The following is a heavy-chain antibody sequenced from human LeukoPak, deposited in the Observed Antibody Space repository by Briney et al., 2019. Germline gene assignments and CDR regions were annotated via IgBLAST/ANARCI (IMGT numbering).Heavy chain of an antibody. CDR1: GGSISSGGYY. V-gene: IGHV4-31*03. CDR2: IYYSGST. CDR3: AREPLYCSGGSCYRPYYFDY. Sequence: SETLSLTCTVSGGSISSGGYYWSWLRQHPGKGLEWIGYIYYSGSTYYNPSLKSRVTISVDTSKNQFSLKLSPVTAADTAVYYCAREPLYCSGGSCYRPYYFDYWGQGTLVTVSS. J-gene: IGHJ4*02. D-gene: IGHD2-15*01.